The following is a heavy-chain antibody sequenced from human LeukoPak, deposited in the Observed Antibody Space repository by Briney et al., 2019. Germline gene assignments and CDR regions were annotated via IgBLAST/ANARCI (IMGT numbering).Heavy chain of an antibody. D-gene: IGHD6-13*01. CDR1: GFTFSSDG. CDR3: AKAGYSSSWPLDY. V-gene: IGHV3-23*01. J-gene: IGHJ4*02. Sequence: GGSLRLSCAASGFTFSSDGMSWVRQAPGKGLEWVSALSGSGSTTYYADSVKGRFTISRDNSKNTLFLEMNSLRVEDTAVYYCAKAGYSSSWPLDYWGQGTQVTVSS. CDR2: LSGSGSTT.